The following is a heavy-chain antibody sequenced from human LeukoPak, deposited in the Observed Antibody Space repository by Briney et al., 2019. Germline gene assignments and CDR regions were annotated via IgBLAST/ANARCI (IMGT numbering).Heavy chain of an antibody. V-gene: IGHV4-59*01. CDR1: GDSFSSYH. CDR2: ISSSGST. Sequence: SETLSLTCTVSVSGDSFSSYHWSWLRQPPGKGLEWIGYISSSGSTSYNTSLKSRVTISVDTSKNQFSLKLSSVTAADMAVYYCARVGRGDHTWGSYSCDHWGQGTLVSVSS. J-gene: IGHJ1*01. CDR3: ARVGRGDHTWGSYSCDH. D-gene: IGHD3-16*01.